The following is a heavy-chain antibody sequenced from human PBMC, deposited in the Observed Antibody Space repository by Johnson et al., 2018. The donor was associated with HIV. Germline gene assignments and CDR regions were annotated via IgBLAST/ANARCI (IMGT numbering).Heavy chain of an antibody. Sequence: VHLVESGGGVVQPGGSLRLSCAASGFTFSSYGMHWVRQAPGKGLEWVAFIRYDGSNKYYADSVKGRFTIYRDNSKNTLYLQMNSLRAEDTAVYYCAKDGAAAGTVGADAFDIWGQGTMVTVSS. CDR2: IRYDGSNK. D-gene: IGHD6-13*01. CDR1: GFTFSSYG. J-gene: IGHJ3*02. CDR3: AKDGAAAGTVGADAFDI. V-gene: IGHV3-30*02.